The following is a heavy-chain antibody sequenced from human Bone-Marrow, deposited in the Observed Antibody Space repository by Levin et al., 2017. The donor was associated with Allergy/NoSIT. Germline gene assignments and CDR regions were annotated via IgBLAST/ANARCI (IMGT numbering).Heavy chain of an antibody. CDR3: ARVGHGHGIKYFDY. D-gene: IGHD1-14*01. J-gene: IGHJ4*02. CDR1: GGSISSD. CDR2: IYDNGRT. V-gene: IGHV4-30-2*01. Sequence: SETLSLTCAVSGGSISSDWSWIRQPPGESLEWIGYIYDNGRTYYNPSLKSRVTISVDTSKNHNSLKLTTVTAADTAVYYCARVGHGHGIKYFDYWGQGTLVTVSS.